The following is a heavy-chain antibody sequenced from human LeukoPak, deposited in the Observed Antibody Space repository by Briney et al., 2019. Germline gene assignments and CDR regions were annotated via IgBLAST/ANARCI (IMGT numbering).Heavy chain of an antibody. CDR2: IYTSGST. Sequence: SETLSLTCTVSGGSISSYYWSWIRQPAGKGLEWIGRIYTSGSTDYNPSLKSRVTMSVDTSKNQFSLKLSSVTAADTAVYYCARERSVRGVIISPFGPWGQGTLVTVSS. D-gene: IGHD3-10*01. CDR3: ARERSVRGVIISPFGP. CDR1: GGSISSYY. J-gene: IGHJ5*02. V-gene: IGHV4-4*07.